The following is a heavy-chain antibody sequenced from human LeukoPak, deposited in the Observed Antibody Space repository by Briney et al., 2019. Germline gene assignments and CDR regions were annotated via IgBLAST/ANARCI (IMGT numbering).Heavy chain of an antibody. CDR2: ISYDGSNK. J-gene: IGHJ3*02. V-gene: IGHV3-30*18. D-gene: IGHD3-22*01. CDR1: GFTFNSFG. Sequence: GSLRLSCAGSGFTFNSFGIHWVRQAPGKGLEWVAVISYDGSNKYFADSVKGRLTISRDNSKNTLYLQMNSLRAEDTAVYYCAKDYDSSGWAAFDIWGQGTMVTVSS. CDR3: AKDYDSSGWAAFDI.